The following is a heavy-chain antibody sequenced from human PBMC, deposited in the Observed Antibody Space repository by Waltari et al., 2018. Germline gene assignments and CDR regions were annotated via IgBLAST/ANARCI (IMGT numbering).Heavy chain of an antibody. Sequence: EVQLVESGGGLFQAGGSLRPSCEASGFTVGGSWMHWVRQGPGKGLLWVSRINRDGSDTAYADSAKGRFTISRDNAKNTLFLQMNSLRDEDTGVYYCARAGLLGGLDWWGQGTLVTVSS. CDR1: GFTVGGSW. CDR3: ARAGLLGGLDW. V-gene: IGHV3-74*01. CDR2: INRDGSDT. D-gene: IGHD2-15*01. J-gene: IGHJ4*02.